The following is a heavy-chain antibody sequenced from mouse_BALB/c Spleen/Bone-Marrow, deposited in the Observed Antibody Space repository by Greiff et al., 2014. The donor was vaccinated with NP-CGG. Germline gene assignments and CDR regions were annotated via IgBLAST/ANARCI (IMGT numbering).Heavy chain of an antibody. D-gene: IGHD2-3*01. V-gene: IGHV5-12*02. J-gene: IGHJ3*01. CDR3: ARPLYDGYYVAY. Sequence: DVQLVESGGGLVQPGGSLKLSCATSGFTFSDYYMYWVRQTPEKRLEWVAYISNGGGSTYYPDTVKGRFTISRDNAKNTLYLQMSRLKPEDTAMYYCARPLYDGYYVAYWGQGTLVTVSA. CDR2: ISNGGGST. CDR1: GFTFSDYY.